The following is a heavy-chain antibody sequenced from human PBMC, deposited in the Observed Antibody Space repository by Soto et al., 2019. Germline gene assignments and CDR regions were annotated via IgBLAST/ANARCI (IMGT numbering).Heavy chain of an antibody. CDR2: IILALGTP. CDR1: GDSFTNYS. Sequence: QVLLVQSGAEMKPPGSSVSVSCRASGDSFTNYSFTWVRQAPGQGPEWLGGIILALGTPHYSQRFQGRLTSTADESSSTVYMEGGSLRLDDTAVYYCGRYCTNTKCRGGYYLDLWGQGTLLTVSS. D-gene: IGHD2-8*01. V-gene: IGHV1-69*01. J-gene: IGHJ4*02. CDR3: GRYCTNTKCRGGYYLDL.